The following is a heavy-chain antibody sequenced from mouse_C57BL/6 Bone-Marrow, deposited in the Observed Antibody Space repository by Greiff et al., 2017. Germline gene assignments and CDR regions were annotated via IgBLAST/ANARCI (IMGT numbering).Heavy chain of an antibody. D-gene: IGHD2-1*01. CDR1: GYTFTDYY. Sequence: EVQLQQSGPELVKPGASVKISCKASGYTFTDYYMNWVKQSHGKSLEWIGDINPNNGGTSYNQKFKGKATLTVDKSSSTAYMALRSLTSEDSAVYYCAGTFYYGNYRDYWGQGTTLTVSS. CDR3: AGTFYYGNYRDY. J-gene: IGHJ2*01. V-gene: IGHV1-26*01. CDR2: INPNNGGT.